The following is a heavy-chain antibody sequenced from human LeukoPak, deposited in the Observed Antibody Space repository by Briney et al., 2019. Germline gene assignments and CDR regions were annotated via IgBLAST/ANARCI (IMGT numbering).Heavy chain of an antibody. J-gene: IGHJ4*02. CDR1: GVSFSGYY. V-gene: IGHV4-34*01. Sequence: SSETLSLTCAVYGVSFSGYYWSWLRQPPGKGLEWIGEINHSGSTNYNPSLKSRVTISVDTSKNQFSLKLSSVTAADTAVYYCARESIAAAGTPLDYWGQGTLVTVSS. CDR3: ARESIAAAGTPLDY. CDR2: INHSGST. D-gene: IGHD6-13*01.